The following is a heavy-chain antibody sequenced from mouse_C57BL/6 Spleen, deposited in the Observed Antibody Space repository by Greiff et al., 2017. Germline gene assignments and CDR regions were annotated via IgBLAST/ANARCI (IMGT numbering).Heavy chain of an antibody. CDR2: INPGSGGT. CDR3: ARRKPSDAWFAY. V-gene: IGHV1-54*01. J-gene: IGHJ3*01. CDR1: GYAFTNYL. D-gene: IGHD2-13*01. Sequence: VQLQQPGAELVRPGTSVKVSCKASGYAFTNYLIEWVKQRPGQGLEWIGVINPGSGGTNYNEKFKGKATLTADRSSSTAYMQLSSLTSEDSAVYFCARRKPSDAWFAYWGQGTLVTVAA.